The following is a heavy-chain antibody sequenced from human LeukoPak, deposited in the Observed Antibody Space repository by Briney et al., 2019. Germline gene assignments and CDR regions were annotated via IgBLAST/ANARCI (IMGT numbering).Heavy chain of an antibody. CDR2: IYYSGST. CDR1: GGSISSGDYY. V-gene: IGHV4-30-4*08. CDR3: ARAGVDYYGSGSSMIY. D-gene: IGHD3-10*01. J-gene: IGHJ4*02. Sequence: PSETLSLTCTVSGGSISSGDYYWSWIRQPPGKGREGMGYIYYSGSTYYNPSLKSRVTTSVDTSKNQFSLKLSSVTAADTAVYYCARAGVDYYGSGSSMIYWGQGTLVTVSS.